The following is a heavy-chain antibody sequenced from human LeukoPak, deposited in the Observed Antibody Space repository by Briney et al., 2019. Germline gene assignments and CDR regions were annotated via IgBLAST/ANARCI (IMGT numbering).Heavy chain of an antibody. Sequence: SETLSLTCTVSGGSISSYYWSWIRQPPGKGLEWIGYIYYSGSTNYNPSLKSRVTMSVDTSKNQFSLKLTSVTAADAAVYYCARNPAYGRFYWGQGTLVTVSS. CDR2: IYYSGST. J-gene: IGHJ4*02. CDR1: GGSISSYY. CDR3: ARNPAYGRFY. D-gene: IGHD3-3*01. V-gene: IGHV4-59*12.